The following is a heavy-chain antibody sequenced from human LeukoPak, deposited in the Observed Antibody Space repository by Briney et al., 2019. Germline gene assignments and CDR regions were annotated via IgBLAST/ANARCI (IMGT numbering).Heavy chain of an antibody. D-gene: IGHD3-22*01. J-gene: IGHJ5*02. CDR2: YSGST. CDR3: ARHPNYYDSSGYGNWFDP. Sequence: YSGSTNYTPSLKSRVTISVDTSKNQFSLKLSSVTAADTAVYYCARHPNYYDSSGYGNWFDPWGQGTLVTVSS. V-gene: IGHV4-61*07.